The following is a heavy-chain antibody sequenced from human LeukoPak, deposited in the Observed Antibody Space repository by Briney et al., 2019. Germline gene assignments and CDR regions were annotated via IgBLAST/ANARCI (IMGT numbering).Heavy chain of an antibody. CDR2: IWYDGSNK. CDR1: GFTFSSYG. V-gene: IGHV3-33*01. Sequence: PGGSLRLSCAASGFTFSSYGMHWVRQAPGKGLEWVAVIWYDGSNKYYADSVKGRFTISRDNSKNTLYLQMNSLRAEDTAVYYCARELYQLGHRYYGMDVWGQGTTVTVSS. CDR3: ARELYQLGHRYYGMDV. D-gene: IGHD2-2*01. J-gene: IGHJ6*02.